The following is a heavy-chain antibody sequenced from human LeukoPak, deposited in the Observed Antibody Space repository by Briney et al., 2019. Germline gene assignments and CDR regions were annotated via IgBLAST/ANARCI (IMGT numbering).Heavy chain of an antibody. Sequence: SETLSLTCTVSGGSISSYYWSWIRQSPGKGLEWIGYIYYSGSTNYNPSLKSRVTISVDTSKNQFSLKLSSVTAAGTAVYYCARDSGSIFDYWGQGTLVTVSS. J-gene: IGHJ4*02. V-gene: IGHV4-59*01. CDR2: IYYSGST. CDR3: ARDSGSIFDY. D-gene: IGHD3-22*01. CDR1: GGSISSYY.